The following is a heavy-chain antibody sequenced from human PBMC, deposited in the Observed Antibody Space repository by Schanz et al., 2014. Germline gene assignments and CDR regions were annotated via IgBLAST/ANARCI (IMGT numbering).Heavy chain of an antibody. D-gene: IGHD3-10*01. V-gene: IGHV3-7*05. Sequence: EVQLVESGGGVVQPGGSLRLSCAASTFTFSSDWMSWVRQAPGKGLEWVANIKEDGSVKDYVDSVKGRFTISRDNSKNTLYLQMNSLRAEDTAVYYCAKGRFGELSAFDIWGQGTMVTVSS. CDR2: IKEDGSVK. CDR3: AKGRFGELSAFDI. J-gene: IGHJ3*02. CDR1: TFTFSSDW.